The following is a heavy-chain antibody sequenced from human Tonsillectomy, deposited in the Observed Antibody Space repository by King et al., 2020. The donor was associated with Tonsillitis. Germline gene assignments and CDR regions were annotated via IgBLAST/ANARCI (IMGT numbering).Heavy chain of an antibody. D-gene: IGHD6-13*01. CDR2: IIPIFGTA. V-gene: IGHV1-69*01. CDR3: ASSERIAAPKGWFDP. J-gene: IGHJ5*02. CDR1: GGTFSSYA. Sequence: QLVQSGAEVKKPGSSVKVSCKASGGTFSSYAICWVRQAPGQGLEWMGGIIPIFGTANYAQKFQGRVTITADESTSTAYMELSSLRSEDTAVYYCASSERIAAPKGWFDPWGQGTLVTVSS.